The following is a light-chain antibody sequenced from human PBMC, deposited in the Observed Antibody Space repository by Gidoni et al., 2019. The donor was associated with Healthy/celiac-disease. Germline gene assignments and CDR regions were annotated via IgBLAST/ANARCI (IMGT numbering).Light chain of an antibody. CDR1: QDIRND. V-gene: IGKV1-6*01. CDR2: DAS. CDR3: LKDYNYPWT. Sequence: LHMTESPSSLSASVGDRVTITCLASQDIRNDVGWYQQKPGKAPNLLIYDASSLQSGGPSRFSGSGSGADFTLTISSLQPEDSATYYCLKDYNYPWTFGQGTKVEIK. J-gene: IGKJ1*01.